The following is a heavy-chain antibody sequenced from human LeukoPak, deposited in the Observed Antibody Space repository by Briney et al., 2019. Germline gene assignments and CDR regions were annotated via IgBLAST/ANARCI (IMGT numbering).Heavy chain of an antibody. CDR3: ARGRTTYDYVWGSYRPPDY. D-gene: IGHD3-16*02. CDR2: INHRGST. J-gene: IGHJ4*02. CDR1: VGSFSGYY. Sequence: PSETLSLTCAVYVGSFSGYYWNWIRQPPGKGLEWIGEINHRGSTNYNPSLKSRVSISVDTSKNQFSLKLSSVTAADTAVYYCARGRTTYDYVWGSYRPPDYWGQGTLVTVSS. V-gene: IGHV4-34*01.